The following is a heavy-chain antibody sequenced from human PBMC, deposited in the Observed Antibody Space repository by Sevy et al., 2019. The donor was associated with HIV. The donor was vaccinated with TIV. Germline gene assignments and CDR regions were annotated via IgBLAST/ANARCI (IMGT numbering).Heavy chain of an antibody. Sequence: GWSRLSCAASGFTFSDYYMNWVRQAPGKGLEWVSSISGRSSYIHYADSVRGRFTISRDNAKNSLYLQMNSLRADDTAVYFCARDGGCSSTSCLLYFDSWGQGALVTVSS. J-gene: IGHJ4*02. CDR1: GFTFSDYY. V-gene: IGHV3-21*06. CDR3: ARDGGCSSTSCLLYFDS. CDR2: ISGRSSYI. D-gene: IGHD2-2*01.